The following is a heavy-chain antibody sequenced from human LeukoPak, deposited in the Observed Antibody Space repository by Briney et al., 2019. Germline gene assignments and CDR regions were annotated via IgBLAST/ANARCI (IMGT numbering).Heavy chain of an antibody. J-gene: IGHJ6*02. Sequence: ASVKVSCKASGGTSSSYAISWVRQAPGQGLEWMGGIIPIFGTANYAQKFQGRVTITADESTSTAYMELSSLRSEDTAVYYCARGKIVVVVAATPYYYYGMDVWGQGTTVTVSS. CDR1: GGTSSSYA. V-gene: IGHV1-69*13. D-gene: IGHD2-15*01. CDR3: ARGKIVVVVAATPYYYYGMDV. CDR2: IIPIFGTA.